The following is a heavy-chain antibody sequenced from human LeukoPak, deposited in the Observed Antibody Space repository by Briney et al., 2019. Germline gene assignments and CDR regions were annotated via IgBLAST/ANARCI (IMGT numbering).Heavy chain of an antibody. CDR2: FDPEDGET. D-gene: IGHD2-2*01. CDR3: ATVTPIVVVPAATDAFDI. V-gene: IGHV1-24*01. CDR1: GYTLTELS. Sequence: ASVKVSCKVFGYTLTELSMHWVRQAPGKGLEWMGGFDPEDGETIYAQKFQGRVTMTEDTSTDTAYMELSSLRSEDTAVYYCATVTPIVVVPAATDAFDIWGQGTMVTVSS. J-gene: IGHJ3*02.